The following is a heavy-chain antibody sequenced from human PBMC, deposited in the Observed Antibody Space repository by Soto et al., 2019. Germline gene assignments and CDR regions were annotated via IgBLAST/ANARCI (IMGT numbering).Heavy chain of an antibody. CDR1: GGSISSGDYY. D-gene: IGHD3-10*01. V-gene: IGHV4-30-4*01. CDR3: ARAERQMVRGVIRWFDP. CDR2: IYYSGST. Sequence: SETLSLTCTVSGGSISSGDYYWSWIRQPPGKGLEWIGYIYYSGSTYYNPSLKSRVTISVDTSKNQFSLKLSSVTAADTAVYYCARAERQMVRGVIRWFDPWGHGTLVTVSS. J-gene: IGHJ5*02.